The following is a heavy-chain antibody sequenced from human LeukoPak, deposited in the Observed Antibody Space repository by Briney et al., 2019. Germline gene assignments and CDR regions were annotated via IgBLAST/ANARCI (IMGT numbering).Heavy chain of an antibody. D-gene: IGHD3-3*01. Sequence: SETLSLTCTVSGGSISSYYWSWIRQPPGKGLEWIGYIYYSGSTNYNPSLKSRVTISVDTSKNQFSLKLRSVTAADTAVYYCARRRGVVDAFDIWGQGTMVTVSS. CDR2: IYYSGST. CDR1: GGSISSYY. J-gene: IGHJ3*02. V-gene: IGHV4-59*01. CDR3: ARRRGVVDAFDI.